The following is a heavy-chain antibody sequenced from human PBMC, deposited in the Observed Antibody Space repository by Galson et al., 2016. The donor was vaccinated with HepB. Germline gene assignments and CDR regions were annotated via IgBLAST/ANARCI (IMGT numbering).Heavy chain of an antibody. J-gene: IGHJ5*02. D-gene: IGHD5-12*01. Sequence: ETLSLTCAVYGKPFTSYYWSWIRQPPGKGLEWIADINHEGATTYNPSLKSRVTISIDTAKKQFSLKLTSVTAADTAVYYCAASGFSDCDSFPWAQGTLVTVSS. V-gene: IGHV4-34*01. CDR3: AASGFSDCDSFP. CDR2: INHEGAT. CDR1: GKPFTSYY.